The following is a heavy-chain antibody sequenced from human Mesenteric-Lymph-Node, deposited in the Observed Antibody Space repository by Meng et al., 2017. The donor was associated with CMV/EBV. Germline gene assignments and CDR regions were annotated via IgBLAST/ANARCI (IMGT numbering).Heavy chain of an antibody. CDR1: GFNVKDNY. D-gene: IGHD3-10*01. J-gene: IGHJ4*02. CDR3: TGDSVSNPNLDY. V-gene: IGHV3-66*01. CDR2: IYTGDNT. Sequence: VGPVDGLVQAGVSRRRSFAASGFNVKDNYMSWVRQAPGKGLEWICIIYTGDNTYYIDSVKDRFTVSRDNSKNTMYLQMSSLRVEDTAVYYCTGDSVSNPNLDYWGQGTLVTVSS.